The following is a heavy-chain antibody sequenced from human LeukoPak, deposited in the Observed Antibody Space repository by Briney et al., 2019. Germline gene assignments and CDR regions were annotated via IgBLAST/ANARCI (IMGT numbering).Heavy chain of an antibody. CDR1: GYTLTELS. CDR3: ARGQWELQNWFDP. CDR2: FDPEDGET. J-gene: IGHJ5*02. D-gene: IGHD1-26*01. Sequence: GASVKVSCKVSGYTLTELSMHWVRQAPGKGLEWMGGFDPEDGETIYAQKFQGRVTMTTDTSTSTAYMELRSLRSDDTAVYYCARGQWELQNWFDPWGQGTLVTVSS. V-gene: IGHV1-24*01.